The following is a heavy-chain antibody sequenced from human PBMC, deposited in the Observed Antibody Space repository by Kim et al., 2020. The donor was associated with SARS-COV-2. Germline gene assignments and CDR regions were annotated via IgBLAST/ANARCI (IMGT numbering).Heavy chain of an antibody. D-gene: IGHD4-17*01. J-gene: IGHJ3*02. V-gene: IGHV3-13*01. CDR2: IGTAGDT. CDR1: GFTFSSYD. Sequence: GGSLRLSCAASGFTFSSYDMHWVRQATGKGLEWVSAIGTAGDTYYPGSVKGRFTISRENAKNSLYLQMNSLRAGDTAVYYCAREDGVLGAFDIWGQGTMVTVSS. CDR3: AREDGVLGAFDI.